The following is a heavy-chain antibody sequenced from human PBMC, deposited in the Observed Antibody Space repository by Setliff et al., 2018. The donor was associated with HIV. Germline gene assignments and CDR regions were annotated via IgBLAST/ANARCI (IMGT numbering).Heavy chain of an antibody. V-gene: IGHV1-46*03. CDR2: ISPSGIST. Sequence: VSVKVSCKASGYTFTRYYMHWVRQAPGQGLEWMGMISPSGISTSYAQKFQGRVTMTRDTSTSTAYMELSSLRSEDTAVYYCARDPSPYYSDDSGYPDDAFDIWGQGTMVTVSS. J-gene: IGHJ3*02. CDR3: ARDPSPYYSDDSGYPDDAFDI. D-gene: IGHD3-22*01. CDR1: GYTFTRYY.